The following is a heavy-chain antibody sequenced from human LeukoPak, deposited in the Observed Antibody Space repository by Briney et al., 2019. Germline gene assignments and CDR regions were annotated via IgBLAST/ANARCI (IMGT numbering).Heavy chain of an antibody. J-gene: IGHJ4*02. Sequence: PGGSLRLSCVASGFSFSSYYMSWLRQARGRGLEWVANIKADGSEKHYVDSVKGRFTISRDNAKNSVYLQMNTLRAEDTAIYYCATTASLSYWGQGTLVTVSS. V-gene: IGHV3-7*05. CDR1: GFSFSSYY. D-gene: IGHD4-17*01. CDR3: ATTASLSY. CDR2: IKADGSEK.